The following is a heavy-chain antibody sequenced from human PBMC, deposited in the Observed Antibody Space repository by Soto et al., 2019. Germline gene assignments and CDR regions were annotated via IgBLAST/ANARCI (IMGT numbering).Heavy chain of an antibody. CDR2: ISSSSSYI. CDR1: GFTFSSYS. V-gene: IGHV3-21*01. D-gene: IGHD3-10*01. Sequence: GGSLRLSCAASGFTFSSYSMNWVRQAPGKGLEWVSSISSSSSYIYYADSVKGRFTISRDNAKNSLYLQMNSLRAEDTAVYYCARDLNGDGQNYYYYYMDVWGKGTTVTVSS. J-gene: IGHJ6*03. CDR3: ARDLNGDGQNYYYYYMDV.